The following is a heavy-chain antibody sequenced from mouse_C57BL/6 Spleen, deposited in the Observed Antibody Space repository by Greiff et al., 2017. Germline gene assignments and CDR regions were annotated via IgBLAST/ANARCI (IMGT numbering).Heavy chain of an antibody. V-gene: IGHV1-64*01. CDR2: IHPNSGST. J-gene: IGHJ2*01. Sequence: VQLQQPGAELVKPGASVKLSCKASGYTFTSYWMHWVKQRPGQGLEWIGMIHPNSGSTNYNEKFKGKATLTVDKSSSTAYMQLSSLTSEDSAVYYYASTTMVPTDWCADWAQWTLDNVPQGG. D-gene: IGHD2-2*01. CDR1: GYTFTSYW. CDR3: ASTTMVPTDWCADWAQWTLDNVPQ.